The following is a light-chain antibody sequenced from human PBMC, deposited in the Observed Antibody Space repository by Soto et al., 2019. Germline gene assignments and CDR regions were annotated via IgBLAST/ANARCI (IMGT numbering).Light chain of an antibody. Sequence: DVVMTQSPLSLPVTLGQPASISCRSSQSLVYSDGNTYLNWFQQRPGQSPRRLIYKVSNRHSGVPDRFGGSGSGTDFTLKISRVEAEDVGVYYCMQGTHWPPLWTCGQGTKVEIK. CDR3: MQGTHWPPLWT. V-gene: IGKV2-30*01. CDR1: QSLVYSDGNTY. CDR2: KVS. J-gene: IGKJ1*01.